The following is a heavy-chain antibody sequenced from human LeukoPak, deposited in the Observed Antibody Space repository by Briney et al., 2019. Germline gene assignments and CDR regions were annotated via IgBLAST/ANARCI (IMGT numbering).Heavy chain of an antibody. V-gene: IGHV1-69*13. Sequence: GASVKVSCKASGGTFSSYAISWVRQAPGQGLEWMGGIIPIFGTANYAQKFQGRVTITADESTSTAYMELSSLRSEDTAVYYCVVLAHPKRIAAAGKSGFDPWGQGTLVTVSS. J-gene: IGHJ5*02. CDR1: GGTFSSYA. D-gene: IGHD6-13*01. CDR2: IIPIFGTA. CDR3: VVLAHPKRIAAAGKSGFDP.